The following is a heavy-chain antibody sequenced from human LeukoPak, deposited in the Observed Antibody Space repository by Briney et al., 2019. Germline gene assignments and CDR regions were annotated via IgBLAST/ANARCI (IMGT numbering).Heavy chain of an antibody. CDR2: IYPGDSDT. Sequence: GESLKISCKGSGYTFTSYWIGWVRQMSGKGLEWVGIIYPGDSDTRYSPSFQGQVTISADKSISTAYLQWSSLKASDTAMYYCARLIRDGYGYYYYYMDVWGKGTTVTISS. J-gene: IGHJ6*03. CDR1: GYTFTSYW. D-gene: IGHD5-24*01. V-gene: IGHV5-51*01. CDR3: ARLIRDGYGYYYYYMDV.